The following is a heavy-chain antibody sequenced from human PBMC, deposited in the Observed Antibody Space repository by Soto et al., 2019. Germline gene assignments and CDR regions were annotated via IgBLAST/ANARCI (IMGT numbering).Heavy chain of an antibody. J-gene: IGHJ4*02. D-gene: IGHD2-21*01. CDR2: ISSSSSYI. CDR1: GFTFRSYS. CDR3: ARIDPIYYFDY. V-gene: IGHV3-21*01. Sequence: GGSLRLSCAASGFTFRSYSMYWVRQAPGKGLEWVSSISSSSSYIYYADSVKGRFTISRDNAKNSLYLQMNSLRAEDTAVYYCARIDPIYYFDYWGQGTLVTVSS.